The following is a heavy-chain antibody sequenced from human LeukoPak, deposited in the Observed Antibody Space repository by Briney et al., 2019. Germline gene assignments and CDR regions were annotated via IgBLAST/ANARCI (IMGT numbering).Heavy chain of an antibody. CDR1: GGSISSGDYY. D-gene: IGHD5-24*01. V-gene: IGHV4-30-4*01. CDR3: ARGGMSEMVFDY. Sequence: SQTLSLTCTVSGGSISSGDYYWSWIRQPPGKGLEWIGNIYYSGSTYYNPPLKSRVTISVDTSKNQFSLKLSSVTAADTAVYYCARGGMSEMVFDYWGQGTLVTVSS. J-gene: IGHJ4*02. CDR2: IYYSGST.